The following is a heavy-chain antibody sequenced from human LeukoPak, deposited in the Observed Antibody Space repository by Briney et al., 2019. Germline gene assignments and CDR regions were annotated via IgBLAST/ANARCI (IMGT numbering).Heavy chain of an antibody. V-gene: IGHV1-46*01. CDR2: INPSGSST. CDR1: GYTFTNYY. D-gene: IGHD3-16*01. CDR3: ARLGAGLGFFDY. J-gene: IGHJ4*02. Sequence: GASVKVSCKASGYTFTNYYIQWVRQAPGQGLAWVGMINPSGSSTSYAQDLQGRVTMTRDTSTSTVYMELSSLTSEDTAVYYCARLGAGLGFFDYWGQGTLVTVSS.